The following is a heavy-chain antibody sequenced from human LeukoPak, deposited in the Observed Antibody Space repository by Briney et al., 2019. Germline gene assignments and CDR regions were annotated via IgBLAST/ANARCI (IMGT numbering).Heavy chain of an antibody. J-gene: IGHJ5*02. CDR1: EFSVGSNY. CDR2: ISPSGSIS. Sequence: GGSLRLSCAASEFSVGSNYMTWVRQAPGKGLEWVSGISPSGSISYYADSVKGRFTISRDNSKNTESLQMNSLRAEDTALYYCARDLDWGAFDAWGQGTLVTVSS. V-gene: IGHV3-23*01. CDR3: ARDLDWGAFDA. D-gene: IGHD3-9*01.